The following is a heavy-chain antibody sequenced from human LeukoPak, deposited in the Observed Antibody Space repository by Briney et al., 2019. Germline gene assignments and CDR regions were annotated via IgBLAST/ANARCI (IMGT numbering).Heavy chain of an antibody. V-gene: IGHV4-39*01. J-gene: IGHJ4*02. CDR3: ARLSTSNTDGNYFDF. CDR1: GDSITRNTYY. CDR2: INYSGRT. D-gene: IGHD4-11*01. Sequence: SETLSLTCTVSGDSITRNTYYWVWVRQPPGKGLEWIGSINYSGRTFYSSSLKSRATISVDTFRNQFSLKVTSVTAADTAVYSCARLSTSNTDGNYFDFWGQGTLVTVSS.